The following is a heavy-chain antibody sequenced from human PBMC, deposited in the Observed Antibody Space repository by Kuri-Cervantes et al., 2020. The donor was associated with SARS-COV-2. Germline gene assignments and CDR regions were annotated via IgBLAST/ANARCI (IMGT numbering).Heavy chain of an antibody. Sequence: GESLKISCAASGLTVRSNYMSWVRQAPGKGLEWVSVIYSGGSTYYADSVKGRFTISRDSSKNMQYLQMNSLRAEDTAVYYCARERYGDYVSPYQYYGMDVWGQGTTVTVSS. V-gene: IGHV3-53*01. CDR3: ARERYGDYVSPYQYYGMDV. CDR1: GLTVRSNY. CDR2: IYSGGST. J-gene: IGHJ6*02. D-gene: IGHD4-17*01.